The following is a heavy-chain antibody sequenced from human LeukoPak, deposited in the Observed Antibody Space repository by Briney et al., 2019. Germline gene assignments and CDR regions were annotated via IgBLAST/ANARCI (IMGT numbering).Heavy chain of an antibody. CDR3: ARDGAVAGTAYPEY. J-gene: IGHJ4*02. V-gene: IGHV1-2*02. D-gene: IGHD6-19*01. CDR2: INPNSGST. CDR1: GYTFTGYY. Sequence: ASVKVSCKASGYTFTGYYIHWVRQAPGQGLEWMGWINPNSGSTKYAQKFQGRVTMTRDTSISTAYMELSSLTSDDTALYYCARDGAVAGTAYPEYWGQGTLVTVSS.